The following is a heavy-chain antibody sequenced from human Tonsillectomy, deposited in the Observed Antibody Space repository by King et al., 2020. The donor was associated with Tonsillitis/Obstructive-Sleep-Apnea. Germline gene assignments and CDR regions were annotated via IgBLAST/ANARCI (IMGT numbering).Heavy chain of an antibody. Sequence: VQLVESGGGVVQPGRSLRLSCAASGFTFSSYAMHWVRQAPGKGLEWVAVISYDGSNKYYADSVKGRFTISRDNSKNTLYLQMNSLRAEDTAVYYCARDPGTTIFGVVMYYYGMDVWGQGTTVTVSS. CDR1: GFTFSSYA. CDR3: ARDPGTTIFGVVMYYYGMDV. D-gene: IGHD3-3*01. V-gene: IGHV3-30*04. CDR2: ISYDGSNK. J-gene: IGHJ6*02.